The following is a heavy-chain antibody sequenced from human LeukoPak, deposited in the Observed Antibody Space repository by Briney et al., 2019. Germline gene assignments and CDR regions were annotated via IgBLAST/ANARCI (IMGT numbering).Heavy chain of an antibody. CDR3: ASPGPPGYSSGWYRPSLYFDY. Sequence: GGSLRLSCVASGFSFGSYAMNWVRQAPGKGLEWVSVISGGGGNTYYPDSVKGRLTISRDNSKNTVYLQMNSLRAEDTAVYYCASPGPPGYSSGWYRPSLYFDYWGQGTLVTVSS. CDR2: ISGGGGNT. D-gene: IGHD6-19*01. J-gene: IGHJ4*02. V-gene: IGHV3-23*01. CDR1: GFSFGSYA.